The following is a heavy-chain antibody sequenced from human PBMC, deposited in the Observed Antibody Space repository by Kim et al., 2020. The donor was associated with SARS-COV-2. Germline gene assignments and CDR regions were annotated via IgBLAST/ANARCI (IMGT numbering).Heavy chain of an antibody. J-gene: IGHJ3*02. Sequence: GRSLRLSCAASGFTVSSNYMSWVRQAPGKGLEWVSVIYSGGSTYYADSVKGRFTISRDNSKNTLYLQMNSLRAEDTAVYYCARADRGDAFDIWGQGTMVTVSS. CDR2: IYSGGST. D-gene: IGHD2-15*01. V-gene: IGHV3-66*02. CDR1: GFTVSSNY. CDR3: ARADRGDAFDI.